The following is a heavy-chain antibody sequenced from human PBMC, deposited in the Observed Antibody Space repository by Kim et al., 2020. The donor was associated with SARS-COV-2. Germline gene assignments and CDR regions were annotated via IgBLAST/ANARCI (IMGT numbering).Heavy chain of an antibody. J-gene: IGHJ3*01. CDR1: GDSIRSGSYY. D-gene: IGHD2-15*01. Sequence: SETLSLTCTVSGDSIRSGSYYWNWIRQSPGKGLEWVGYIFYSGTSYYNPSLKSRLSMSVDTAKNQFSLNLKSLTVADTAVYFCSRGDDSDAFTLWGQGTLVSVSA. CDR3: SRGDDSDAFTL. V-gene: IGHV4-31*03. CDR2: IFYSGTS.